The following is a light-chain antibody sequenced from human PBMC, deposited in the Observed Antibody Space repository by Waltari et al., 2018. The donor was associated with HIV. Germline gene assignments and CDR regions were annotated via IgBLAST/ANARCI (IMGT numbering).Light chain of an antibody. Sequence: QSALTQPASVSGSPGQSITISCTGTSNDVGSYHLVSWYQHHPGKAPKLIIYDVSYRPSGVSNRFSGSKSDNTASLTISGLQTGDEADYYCTSRTTNGARWVFGGGTQLTVL. CDR3: TSRTTNGARWV. J-gene: IGLJ3*02. CDR1: SNDVGSYHL. V-gene: IGLV2-14*03. CDR2: DVS.